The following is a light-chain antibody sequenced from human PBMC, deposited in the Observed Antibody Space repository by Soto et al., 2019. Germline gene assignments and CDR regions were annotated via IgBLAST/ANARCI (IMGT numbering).Light chain of an antibody. CDR1: QSVSNN. CDR3: QQYNNWPPIT. Sequence: EIMMTQSPXXLSVSPGERATLSCRASQSVSNNLAWYQQKPGQAPRLLIYYASTRATGIPARFSGSGSGTEFTLTISSLQSEDFALYYCQQYNNWPPITFGQGTRLEIK. CDR2: YAS. J-gene: IGKJ5*01. V-gene: IGKV3-15*01.